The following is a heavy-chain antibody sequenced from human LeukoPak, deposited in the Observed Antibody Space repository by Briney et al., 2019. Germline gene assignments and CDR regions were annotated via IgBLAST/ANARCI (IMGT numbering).Heavy chain of an antibody. CDR1: GFTFNSYS. Sequence: PGGSLRLSCAASGFTFNSYSMNWVRQAPGKGLEWVSSISSSSSYIYYADSVKGRFTISRDNAKNSMYLQMNSLRAEDTAVYYCARARSFFDAFDIWGQGTMVTVPS. CDR2: ISSSSSYI. J-gene: IGHJ3*02. CDR3: ARARSFFDAFDI. V-gene: IGHV3-21*01.